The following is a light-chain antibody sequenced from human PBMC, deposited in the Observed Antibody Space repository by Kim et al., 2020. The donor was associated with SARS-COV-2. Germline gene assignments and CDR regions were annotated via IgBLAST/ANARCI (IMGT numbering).Light chain of an antibody. Sequence: ASVGDRVTITCRASQGISNYLAWYQQKPGKVPKLLIYAASALQSGVPSRFSGSGSGTGFTLTISSLQPEDVATYYCQKYDSAPRTFGQGTKVDIK. CDR3: QKYDSAPRT. CDR2: AAS. CDR1: QGISNY. J-gene: IGKJ1*01. V-gene: IGKV1-27*01.